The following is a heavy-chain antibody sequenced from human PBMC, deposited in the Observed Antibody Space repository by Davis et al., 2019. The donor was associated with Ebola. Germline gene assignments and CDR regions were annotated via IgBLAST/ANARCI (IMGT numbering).Heavy chain of an antibody. CDR1: GYSFTTYW. D-gene: IGHD3-22*01. Sequence: GESLKISCKTSGYSFTTYWIVWVRQMPGKGLEWMGIIYPGDSHTKYRPSFQGQVTISVDKSITTAYLQWSSLKASDTAMYYCATLRTYYHQSSGYYYRNDGFDFWGLGTMVTVSS. CDR2: IYPGDSHT. J-gene: IGHJ3*01. V-gene: IGHV5-51*01. CDR3: ATLRTYYHQSSGYYYRNDGFDF.